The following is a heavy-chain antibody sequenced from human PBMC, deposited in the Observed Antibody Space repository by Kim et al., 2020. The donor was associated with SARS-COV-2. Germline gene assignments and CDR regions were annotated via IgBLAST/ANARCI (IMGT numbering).Heavy chain of an antibody. CDR3: AKNVHVTSVTFLWYFDL. Sequence: GGSLRLSCVASRFTFSSYAMTWVRQAPGKGLQWVSTIFGSGHATYYTDSVKGRFIVSRDNSKNTLYLQMNNLKADDTAIYYCAKNVHVTSVTFLWYFDLWGRGTSVIVSS. D-gene: IGHD2-2*01. CDR1: RFTFSSYA. V-gene: IGHV3-23*01. CDR2: IFGSGHAT. J-gene: IGHJ2*01.